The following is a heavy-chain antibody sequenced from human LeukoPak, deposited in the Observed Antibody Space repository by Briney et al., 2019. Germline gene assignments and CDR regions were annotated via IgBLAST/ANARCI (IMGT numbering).Heavy chain of an antibody. CDR2: ISTTSSYT. CDR3: ARDWYCSSSICYTDRNWFDP. Sequence: KPGGSLRLSCAASGFTLSSNYMSWIRQAPGKGLEWVSYISTTSSYTDYADSVRSRFTISRDNAKNLLYLQMNSLRPEDTAVYYCARDWYCSSSICYTDRNWFDPWGQGTLVTVSS. J-gene: IGHJ5*02. D-gene: IGHD2-2*02. V-gene: IGHV3-11*05. CDR1: GFTLSSNY.